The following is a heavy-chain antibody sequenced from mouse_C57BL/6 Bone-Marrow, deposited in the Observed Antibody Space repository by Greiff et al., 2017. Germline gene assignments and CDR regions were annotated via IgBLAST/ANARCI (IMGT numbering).Heavy chain of an antibody. CDR3: TTGYYGSSFLAY. J-gene: IGHJ3*01. CDR2: IDPENGDT. CDR1: GFNIKDDY. D-gene: IGHD1-1*01. Sequence: VQLKQSGAELVRPGASVKFSCTASGFNIKDDYMHWVKQRPEQGLEWIGWIDPENGDTEYASKFQGKATITADTSSNTAYLQLSSLTSEDTAVYYCTTGYYGSSFLAYWGQGTLVTVSA. V-gene: IGHV14-4*01.